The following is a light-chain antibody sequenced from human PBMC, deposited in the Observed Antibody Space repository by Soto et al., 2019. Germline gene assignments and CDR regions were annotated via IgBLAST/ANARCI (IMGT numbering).Light chain of an antibody. CDR3: QVWDLSSGHREV. CDR2: YDT. Sequence: SYELTQPPSVAVAPGETARISGGGNNIGSKSLFWYQQKAGQAPLLVIYYDTNRPSGIPERFSGSNSGNTATLTISGVEVGDEADYYCQVWDLSSGHREVFGGGTKLTVL. V-gene: IGLV3-21*04. CDR1: NIGSKS. J-gene: IGLJ2*01.